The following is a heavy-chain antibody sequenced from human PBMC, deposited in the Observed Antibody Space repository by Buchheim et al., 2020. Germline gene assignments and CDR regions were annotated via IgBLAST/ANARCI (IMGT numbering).Heavy chain of an antibody. J-gene: IGHJ4*02. CDR2: ISYDGSNK. CDR1: GFTFSSYA. Sequence: QVQLVESGGGVVQPGRSLRLSCAASGFTFSSYAMHWVRQAPGKGLEWVAVISYDGSNKYYADSVKGRFTISRDNSKNKLYLQMNSLRAEDTAVYYCARERPYYDFWSGYMDYWGQGTL. V-gene: IGHV3-30*04. D-gene: IGHD3-3*01. CDR3: ARERPYYDFWSGYMDY.